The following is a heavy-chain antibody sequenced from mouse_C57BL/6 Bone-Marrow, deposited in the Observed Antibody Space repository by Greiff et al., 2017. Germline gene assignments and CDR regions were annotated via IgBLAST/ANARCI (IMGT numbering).Heavy chain of an antibody. CDR3: GRGDYYGHD. J-gene: IGHJ2*01. Sequence: VMLVESGPELVKPGASVKISCKASGYAFSSSWMNWVKQSPGKGLEWIGRIYPGDGDTNYNGKFKGKATLTADKSSSTAYMQLSSLTSEDSAVYYCGRGDYYGHDWGKGTTLTVSA. CDR2: IYPGDGDT. CDR1: GYAFSSSW. D-gene: IGHD1-1*01. V-gene: IGHV1-82*01.